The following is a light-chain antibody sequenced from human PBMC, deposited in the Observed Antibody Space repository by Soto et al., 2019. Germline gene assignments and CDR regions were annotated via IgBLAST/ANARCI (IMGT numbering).Light chain of an antibody. CDR2: GNS. J-gene: IGLJ1*01. V-gene: IGLV1-40*01. CDR3: QSYDSSLSACV. CDR1: SSNIGAGYD. Sequence: QSVLTQPPSVSGAPGQRVTISCTGSSSNIGAGYDVHWYQQLPGTAPKLLIYGNSNRPSGVPDRFSGSKSGTSASLAITGLQAEDEADYSCQSYDSSLSACVFGTGTKVTVL.